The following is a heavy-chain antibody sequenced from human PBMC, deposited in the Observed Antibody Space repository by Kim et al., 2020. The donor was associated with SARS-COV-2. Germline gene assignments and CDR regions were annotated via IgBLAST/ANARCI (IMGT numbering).Heavy chain of an antibody. Sequence: GGSLRLSCAASGFTVSSNYMSWVRQAPGKGLEWVSVIYSGGSTYYADSVKGRFTISRDNSKNTLYLQMNSLRAEDTAVYYCARDYVPYCSGGSCYYWYFDLWGRGTLVTVSS. V-gene: IGHV3-53*01. CDR1: GFTVSSNY. CDR2: IYSGGST. CDR3: ARDYVPYCSGGSCYYWYFDL. J-gene: IGHJ2*01. D-gene: IGHD2-15*01.